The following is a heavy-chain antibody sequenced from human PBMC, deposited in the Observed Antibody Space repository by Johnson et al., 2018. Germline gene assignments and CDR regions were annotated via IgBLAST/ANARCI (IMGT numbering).Heavy chain of an antibody. CDR3: ARDLTDCGGDCYHYGMDV. CDR1: GFSLRSHA. V-gene: IGHV3-23*04. Sequence: VQLVESGGGVVQPGRSLRLSCAASGFSLRSHAMSWVRQAPGKGLEWVSAISGSGSSTYYAGSVKGRFTISRDNSQNSLYLQMNSLRAEDTAVYYCARDLTDCGGDCYHYGMDVWGQGTTVTVSS. CDR2: ISGSGSST. D-gene: IGHD2-21*02. J-gene: IGHJ6*02.